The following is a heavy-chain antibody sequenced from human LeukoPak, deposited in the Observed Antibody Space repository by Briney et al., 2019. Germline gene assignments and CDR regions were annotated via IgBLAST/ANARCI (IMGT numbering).Heavy chain of an antibody. CDR2: IYPGDSDT. Sequence: GESLKISCKGSGYSFTSYWIGWVRQMPGRGLEWMGIIYPGDSDTRYSPSFQGQVTISADKSISTAYLQWSSLKASDTAMYCCARRGYSYGELFDYWGQGTLVTVSS. J-gene: IGHJ4*02. V-gene: IGHV5-51*01. CDR3: ARRGYSYGELFDY. CDR1: GYSFTSYW. D-gene: IGHD5-18*01.